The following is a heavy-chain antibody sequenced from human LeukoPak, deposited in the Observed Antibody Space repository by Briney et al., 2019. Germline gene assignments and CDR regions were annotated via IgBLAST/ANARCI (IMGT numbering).Heavy chain of an antibody. V-gene: IGHV4-34*01. CDR3: ARDGPYYYDSSGYYDAFDI. CDR2: INHGGST. Sequence: SETLSLTCAVYGGSFSGYYWSWIRQPPGKGLEWIGEINHGGSTNYNPSLKSRVTISVDTSKNQFSLKLSSVTAADTAVYYCARDGPYYYDSSGYYDAFDIWGQGTMVTVSS. CDR1: GGSFSGYY. J-gene: IGHJ3*02. D-gene: IGHD3-22*01.